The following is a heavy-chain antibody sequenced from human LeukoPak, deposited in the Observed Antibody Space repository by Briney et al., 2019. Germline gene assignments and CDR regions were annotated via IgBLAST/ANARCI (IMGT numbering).Heavy chain of an antibody. CDR1: GYTLTELS. CDR2: FDPEDGET. Sequence: GASVKVSCKVSGYTLTELSMHWVRQAPGKGLEWMGGFDPEDGETIYAQKFQGRVIMTEDTSTDTAYMELSSLRSEDTAVYYCATKNDSSGPRGWFDPWGQGTLVTVSS. J-gene: IGHJ5*02. D-gene: IGHD3-22*01. V-gene: IGHV1-24*01. CDR3: ATKNDSSGPRGWFDP.